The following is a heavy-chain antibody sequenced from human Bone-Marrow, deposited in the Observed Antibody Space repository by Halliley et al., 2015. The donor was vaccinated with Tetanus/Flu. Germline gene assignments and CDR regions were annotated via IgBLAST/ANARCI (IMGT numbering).Heavy chain of an antibody. Sequence: SLRLSCAASGFIFYSYPMNWVRQAPGKGLEWISSISGSGGGSTHYADSVRGRFTISRDNSKNTISLQMNSLRAEDTAIYYCAKPLDNWNYRIASWGQGTLVTVSS. CDR3: AKPLDNWNYRIAS. V-gene: IGHV3-23*01. J-gene: IGHJ5*01. CDR2: ISGSGGGST. D-gene: IGHD1-7*01. CDR1: GFIFYSYP.